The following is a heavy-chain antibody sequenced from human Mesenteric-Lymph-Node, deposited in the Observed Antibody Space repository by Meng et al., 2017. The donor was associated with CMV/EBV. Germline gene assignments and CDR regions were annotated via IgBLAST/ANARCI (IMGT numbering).Heavy chain of an antibody. CDR2: IYYSGTT. V-gene: IGHV4-39*02. Sequence: SETLSLTCTVSGGSISSGFYYWGRARQPPGKGLEWTGSIYYSGTTYYNPSLKSRVTISVDTSKNRFSLKLSSVTAADTAVYYCARVRSNYYYYYGMDVWGQGTTVTVSS. CDR1: GGSISSGFYY. D-gene: IGHD4-17*01. J-gene: IGHJ6*02. CDR3: ARVRSNYYYYYGMDV.